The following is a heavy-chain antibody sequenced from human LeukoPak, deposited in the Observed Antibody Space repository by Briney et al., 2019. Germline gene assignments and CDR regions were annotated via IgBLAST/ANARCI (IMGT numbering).Heavy chain of an antibody. J-gene: IGHJ3*01. CDR1: GFTFSDSA. V-gene: IGHV3-23*01. D-gene: IGHD3-16*02. CDR2: INFSGTNA. CDR3: ARDIELST. Sequence: GWSLRFCCVASGFTFSDSAMSWVHQVPGKGLEWVSLINFSGTNAYYADSVKGRFTISRDNSKDTVYLQMNSLRAEDTAIYNCARDIELSTWGLGTKVTVSS.